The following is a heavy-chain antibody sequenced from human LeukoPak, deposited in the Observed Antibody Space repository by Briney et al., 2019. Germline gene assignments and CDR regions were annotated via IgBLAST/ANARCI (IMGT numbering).Heavy chain of an antibody. Sequence: GGSLRLSCAASGFSFSTYWMSWVRQAPGKGPEWMVNIKQDGSEKYYVDSVKGRFTISRDNAKNSLFLQMNSLRAEDTAMYYCVRGKGYYEIRGQGTLVTVSS. CDR3: VRGKGYYEI. CDR1: GFSFSTYW. V-gene: IGHV3-7*01. D-gene: IGHD3-22*01. CDR2: IKQDGSEK. J-gene: IGHJ4*02.